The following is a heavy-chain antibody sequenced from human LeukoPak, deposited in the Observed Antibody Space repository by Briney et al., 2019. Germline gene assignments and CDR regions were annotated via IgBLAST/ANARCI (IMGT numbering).Heavy chain of an antibody. CDR1: GYTFITYY. Sequence: GASVKVSCKASGYTFITYYIYWVRQAPGQGLECVGIINPSGGGTSYGQKFQGRVTVTTDMSTTTVYVELSSLRSEDTAVYYCARDRSTTPGDYWGQGTLVTVSS. CDR2: INPSGGGT. D-gene: IGHD1-26*01. CDR3: ARDRSTTPGDY. J-gene: IGHJ4*02. V-gene: IGHV1-46*01.